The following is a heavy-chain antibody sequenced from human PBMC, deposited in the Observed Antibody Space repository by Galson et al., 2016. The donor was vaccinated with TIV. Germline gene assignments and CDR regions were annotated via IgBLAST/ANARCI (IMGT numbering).Heavy chain of an antibody. J-gene: IGHJ6*02. CDR2: ITEDGSEK. D-gene: IGHD3-3*01. Sequence: SLRLSCAGSGFPFRDYWMTWVRQAPGKGLEWVASITEDGSEKRYLDSVKGRFTFSRDNAKNSLYLQMRSLRAEDTAVYYCARVPTIFGVVIKRDGMDVWGQGTTVTVSS. V-gene: IGHV3-7*01. CDR3: ARVPTIFGVVIKRDGMDV. CDR1: GFPFRDYW.